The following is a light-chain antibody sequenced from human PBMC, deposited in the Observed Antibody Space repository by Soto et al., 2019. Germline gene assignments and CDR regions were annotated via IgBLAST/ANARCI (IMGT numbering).Light chain of an antibody. CDR2: GAS. V-gene: IGKV3-20*01. CDR1: QSVSSSY. J-gene: IGKJ1*01. Sequence: EIVLTQSPGTLSLSPGERATLSCRASQSVSSSYLAWYQQKPGQAPRLLIYGASSRATGIPDRFSGSGSGTAFTLTISRLEPEDFAGYYWQQYGSSTVTFGQGTKVEIK. CDR3: QQYGSSTVT.